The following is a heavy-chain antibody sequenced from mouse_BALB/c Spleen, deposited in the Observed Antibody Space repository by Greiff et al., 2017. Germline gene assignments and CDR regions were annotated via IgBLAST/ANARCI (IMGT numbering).Heavy chain of an antibody. CDR3: ARGFGAY. CDR2: IYPGDGDT. Sequence: VQLQQSGPELVKPGASVKISCKASGYAFSSSWMNWVKQRPGQGLEWIGRIYPGDGDTNYNGKFKGKATLTADKSSSTAYMQLSSLTSVDSAVYFCARGFGAYWGQGTLVTVSA. J-gene: IGHJ3*01. V-gene: IGHV1-82*01. CDR1: GYAFSSSW.